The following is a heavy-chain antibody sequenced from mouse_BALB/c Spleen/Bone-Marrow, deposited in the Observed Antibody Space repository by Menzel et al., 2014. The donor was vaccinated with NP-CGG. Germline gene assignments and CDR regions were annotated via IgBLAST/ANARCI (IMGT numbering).Heavy chain of an antibody. V-gene: IGHV2-3*01. Sequence: VKLMDSGPGLVSPSQRLSITCTVSGFSLTNYGISWVRQPPGKGLEWLGVIWGDGSTNHHSALISRLGISKDNSKSXVLLKLKSLQTDDTATYYCRGGPWFAYWGQGTLVTVSA. CDR3: RGGPWFAY. CDR2: IWGDGST. D-gene: IGHD3-3*01. J-gene: IGHJ3*01. CDR1: GFSLTNYG.